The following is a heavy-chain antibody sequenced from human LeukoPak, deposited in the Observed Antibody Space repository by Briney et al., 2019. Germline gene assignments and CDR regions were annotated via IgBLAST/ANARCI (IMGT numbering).Heavy chain of an antibody. CDR1: GNTFTKYL. Sequence: GASVKVSCTTSGNTFTKYLIHWVRQPPGQGLEWVGTINPNGDATNYAPRLQGRLTLTQDTSTSTVYMELRGLTPDDTAVYYCARPLFCAFDNCGYWLDPWGPGTLVTVSS. CDR2: INPNGDAT. D-gene: IGHD1-20*01. CDR3: ARPLFCAFDNCGYWLDP. J-gene: IGHJ5*02. V-gene: IGHV1-46*01.